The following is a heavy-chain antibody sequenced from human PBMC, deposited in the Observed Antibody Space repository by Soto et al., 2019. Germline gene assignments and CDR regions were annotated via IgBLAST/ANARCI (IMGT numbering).Heavy chain of an antibody. CDR3: ARESEDLTSNFDD. CDR1: GFTFTRYS. J-gene: IGHJ4*02. CDR2: ISSTTNYI. V-gene: IGHV3-21*06. Sequence: EVQLVESGGGLVKPGGSLRLSCAASGFTFTRYSMNWVRQAPGKGLEWVSSISSTTNYIYYGDSMNGRFTISRDTAKNSLYLEMNSLRGEDTAVYYCARESEDLTSNFDDWGQGTLVTVSS.